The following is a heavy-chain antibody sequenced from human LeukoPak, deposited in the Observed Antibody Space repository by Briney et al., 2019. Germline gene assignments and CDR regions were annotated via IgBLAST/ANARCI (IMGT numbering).Heavy chain of an antibody. V-gene: IGHV4-59*01. Sequence: PSETLSLTCTVSGGSISTYYWSWIRQPPGRELEWIGYVHYSRSTNYNPSLKSRVTVSVDTSKNQFSLRLSSVTAADTAVYYCARVVDMRTHAFDIWGQGTMVTVSS. J-gene: IGHJ3*02. CDR2: VHYSRST. CDR1: GGSISTYY. D-gene: IGHD5-24*01. CDR3: ARVVDMRTHAFDI.